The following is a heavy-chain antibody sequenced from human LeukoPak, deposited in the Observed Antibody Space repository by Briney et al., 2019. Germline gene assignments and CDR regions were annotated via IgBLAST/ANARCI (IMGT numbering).Heavy chain of an antibody. V-gene: IGHV1-69*05. CDR3: AGNYDFWSGYNPDTYYFDY. Sequence: SVKVSCKASGGTFSSYAISWVRQAPGQGLEWMGGIIPIFGTANYAQKFQGRVTITTDESTSTAYMELSSLRPEDTAVYCCAGNYDFWSGYNPDTYYFDYWGQGTLVTVSS. CDR1: GGTFSSYA. D-gene: IGHD3-3*01. CDR2: IIPIFGTA. J-gene: IGHJ4*02.